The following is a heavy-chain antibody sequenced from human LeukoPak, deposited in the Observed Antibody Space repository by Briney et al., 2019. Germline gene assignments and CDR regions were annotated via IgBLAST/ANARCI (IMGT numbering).Heavy chain of an antibody. CDR1: GYAFTNYG. D-gene: IGHD3-22*01. J-gene: IGHJ4*02. CDR3: VRDSYDSSGNYLDY. CDR2: ISVYNGNT. V-gene: IGHV1-18*01. Sequence: ASVKVSCKASGYAFTNYGISWVRQAPGQGLEWMGWISVYNGNTNYAQKLQDRVTMTTDTSTSTAYMDLRSLRSDDTAVYYCVRDSYDSSGNYLDYWGQGTLVTVSS.